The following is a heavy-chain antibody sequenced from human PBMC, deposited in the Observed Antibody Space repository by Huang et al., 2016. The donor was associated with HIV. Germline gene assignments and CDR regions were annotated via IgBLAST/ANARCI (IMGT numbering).Heavy chain of an antibody. Sequence: QQQLQQWGAGLLKPSETLSLTCAVYGGSFTNYYWGWIRQPPGKGLEWIGGINNGGSTQYSPSLKSRVTISLDTSKNQVALKLTSVSAADTAVYYCVRGTRYVSADWYARLRNYWFFDLWGRGSLVSVSS. CDR1: GGSFTNYY. CDR2: INNGGST. D-gene: IGHD3-9*01. CDR3: VRGTRYVSADWYARLRNYWFFDL. V-gene: IGHV4-34*01. J-gene: IGHJ2*01.